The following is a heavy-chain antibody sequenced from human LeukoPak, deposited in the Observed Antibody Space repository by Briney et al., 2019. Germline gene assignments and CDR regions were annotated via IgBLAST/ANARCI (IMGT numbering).Heavy chain of an antibody. Sequence: GGSLRLSCAASGYTFSSYWMHWVRQVPGKGLVWVSRITSDGSDTIYADSVKGRFTISRDNAKNTLYLQMNSLRAEDTALYYCSRDRRTWFDPWGQGTLVTVSS. J-gene: IGHJ5*02. CDR1: GYTFSSYW. V-gene: IGHV3-74*01. CDR2: ITSDGSDT. CDR3: SRDRRTWFDP.